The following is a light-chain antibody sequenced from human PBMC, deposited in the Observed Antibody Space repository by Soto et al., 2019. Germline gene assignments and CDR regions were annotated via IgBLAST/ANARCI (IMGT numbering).Light chain of an antibody. CDR1: QSISSS. J-gene: IGKJ1*01. Sequence: EIVLTQSPGILSLSPGERASLSCGASQSISSSFLAWYQQKPGQAPRLLIYGASTRATGIPARFSGSGSGTDFTLTISSLQSEDFAVYYCQQYNNWPPWTFGQGTKVDIK. CDR2: GAS. CDR3: QQYNNWPPWT. V-gene: IGKV3-15*01.